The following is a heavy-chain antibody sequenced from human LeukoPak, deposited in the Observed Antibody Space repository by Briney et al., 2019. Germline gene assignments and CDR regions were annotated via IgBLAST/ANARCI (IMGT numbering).Heavy chain of an antibody. CDR3: APLAGYGMDV. CDR2: IYYSGST. CDR1: GGSISSYY. J-gene: IGHJ6*02. V-gene: IGHV4-39*07. Sequence: SETLSLTCTVSGGSISSYYWGWIRQPPGEGLEWIGSIYYSGSTYYNPSLKSRVTISVDTSKNQFSLKLSSVTAADTAVYYCAPLAGYGMDVWGQGTTVTVSS.